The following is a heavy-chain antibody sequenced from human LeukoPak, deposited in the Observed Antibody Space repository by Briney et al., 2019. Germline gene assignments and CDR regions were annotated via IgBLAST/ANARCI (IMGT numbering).Heavy chain of an antibody. CDR2: ISYDGSNT. CDR1: GFTVSGYP. Sequence: GKSLRLSCAASGFTVSGYPIHWVRQDPGKGLEWVAVISYDGSNTYYADSVKGPFTMSRDNSKNTLYLQMNSLRAEDTAVYYCARDEGDCSRTSCDGVSKCMDVWGQGTAVIVSS. CDR3: ARDEGDCSRTSCDGVSKCMDV. V-gene: IGHV3-30-3*01. D-gene: IGHD2-2*01. J-gene: IGHJ6*02.